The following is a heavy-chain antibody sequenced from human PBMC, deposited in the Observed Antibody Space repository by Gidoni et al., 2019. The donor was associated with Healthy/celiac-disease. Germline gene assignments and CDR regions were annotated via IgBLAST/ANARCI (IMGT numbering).Heavy chain of an antibody. Sequence: QVQLVQSGAEVKKPGASGKVSCTACGYTFTSYAMHWVRQAPGHRLEWMGCINSGNGNTKYSQTFQGRVTITRDTSASTVYLELSSLRSEDTAVYYCARRAQYSSSIYYYYYGMDVWGQGTTVTVSS. V-gene: IGHV1-3*01. J-gene: IGHJ6*02. CDR2: INSGNGNT. D-gene: IGHD6-6*01. CDR1: GYTFTSYA. CDR3: ARRAQYSSSIYYYYYGMDV.